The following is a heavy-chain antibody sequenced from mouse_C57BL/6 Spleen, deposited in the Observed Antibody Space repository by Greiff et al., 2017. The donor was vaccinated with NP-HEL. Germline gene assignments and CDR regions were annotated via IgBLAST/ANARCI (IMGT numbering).Heavy chain of an antibody. V-gene: IGHV5-17*01. J-gene: IGHJ4*01. CDR1: FFPFLSSF. D-gene: IGHD3-1*01. CDR3: ARLGGKPSYYYAMDY. Sequence: EVKLMESGGGLVKPGGSMKLSCSSSFFPFLSSFLPFFLPSPYKGLEWVAYISSGSSTLYYADTVKGRFTISRDNAKNTLFLQMTSLRSEDTAMYYCARLGGKPSYYYAMDYWGQGTSVTVSS. CDR2: ISSGSSTL.